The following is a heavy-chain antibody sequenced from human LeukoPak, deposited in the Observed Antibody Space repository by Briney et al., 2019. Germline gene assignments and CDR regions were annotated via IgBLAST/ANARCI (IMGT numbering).Heavy chain of an antibody. CDR3: ARDAGLIAAGARDYFDY. D-gene: IGHD6-6*01. J-gene: IGHJ4*02. CDR2: INPSGGST. V-gene: IGHV1-46*01. Sequence: ASVKVSCKASGYTFTDYYMHCARQAPGQGLDWMGIINPSGGSTNYAQKFQGRVTMTRDTSTSTVYMELSSLRSEDTAVYYCARDAGLIAAGARDYFDYWGQGTLVTVSS. CDR1: GYTFTDYY.